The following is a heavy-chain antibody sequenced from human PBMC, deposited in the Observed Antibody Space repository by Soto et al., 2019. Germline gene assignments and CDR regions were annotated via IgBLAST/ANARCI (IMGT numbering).Heavy chain of an antibody. J-gene: IGHJ6*02. CDR3: ARVDCDSTYGFYYYGLDV. CDR2: IIPILNTA. CDR1: GGTFSSYS. D-gene: IGHD3-10*01. Sequence: QVHLVQSGAEVKKPGSSVRVSCKTSGGTFSSYSFTWVRQAPGQGLEWMGEIIPILNTANFAQKFQSRVTITADEPTSTVYMDLSSLSPDDTAVYYCARVDCDSTYGFYYYGLDVWGQGTTVTVSS. V-gene: IGHV1-69*01.